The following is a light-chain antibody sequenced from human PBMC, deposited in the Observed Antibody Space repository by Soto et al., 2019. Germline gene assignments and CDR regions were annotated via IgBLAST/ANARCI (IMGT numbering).Light chain of an antibody. CDR2: KAS. CDR1: QSISSW. Sequence: DIQMTQSPSTLSASLGDRVTITCRASQSISSWLAWYQQKPGKAPKLLIYKASSLESGVPSRCSGSESGPEFPLTISSLQPDDFATYYCQQYTSYWWTFGQGTKVEIK. CDR3: QQYTSYWWT. V-gene: IGKV1-5*03. J-gene: IGKJ1*01.